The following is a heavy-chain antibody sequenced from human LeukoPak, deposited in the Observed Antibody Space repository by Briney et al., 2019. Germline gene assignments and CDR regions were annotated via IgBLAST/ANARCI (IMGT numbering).Heavy chain of an antibody. CDR1: GFSLSTSGMC. J-gene: IGHJ4*02. V-gene: IGHV2-70*20. D-gene: IGHD5-12*01. CDR3: ARIAQYSGYDVFDY. Sequence: SGPALVIPTQTLTLTCTFSGFSLSTSGMCVSWVRQPPGKALEWLALIDWDDDKYYSTSLKTRLTISKGTSKNQVVLTMTNMDPVDTATYYCARIAQYSGYDVFDYWGQGTLVTVSS. CDR2: IDWDDDK.